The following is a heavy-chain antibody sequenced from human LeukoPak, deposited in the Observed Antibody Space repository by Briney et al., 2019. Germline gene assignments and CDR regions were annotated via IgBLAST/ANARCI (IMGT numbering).Heavy chain of an antibody. CDR1: GGSISSTTYY. D-gene: IGHD3-3*01. Sequence: SETLSLTCSVSGGSISSTTYYWGWIRQPPGKGLEWIGTIYYSGNTYYNPSLKSRVTISVDTSKNQFSLTLSSVTAADTAVYYCARAVAYFWSGLYYYYGMDVWGQGTTVTVSS. CDR3: ARAVAYFWSGLYYYYGMDV. CDR2: IYYSGNT. V-gene: IGHV4-39*07. J-gene: IGHJ6*02.